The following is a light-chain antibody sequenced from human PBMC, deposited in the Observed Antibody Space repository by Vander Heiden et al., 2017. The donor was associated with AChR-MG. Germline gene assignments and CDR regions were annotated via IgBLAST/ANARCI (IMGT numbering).Light chain of an antibody. V-gene: IGLV2-14*03. CDR2: DVT. CDR3: SSYTSNNLKV. J-gene: IGLJ3*02. Sequence: QSALTQPASVSGSPGRSITISCTGTSSHIGGYNYVSWYQQHPGKAPKLMNYDVTNRPSGVSNRFSGSKSGSTASLTISGLQAEDEADYYCSSYTSNNLKVFGGGTRLTVL. CDR1: SSHIGGYNY.